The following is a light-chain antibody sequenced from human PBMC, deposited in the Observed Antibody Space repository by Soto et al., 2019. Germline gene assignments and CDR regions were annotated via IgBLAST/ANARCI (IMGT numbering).Light chain of an antibody. CDR1: QTISSW. CDR2: KAS. V-gene: IGKV1-5*03. J-gene: IGKJ1*01. Sequence: DIQMTQSPSTLSGSVGDRVTITCRASQTISSWLAWYQQKPGKAPKLLIYKASTIKSGVPSRFSGSGSGTEFTLTISSLQPDDFETYYCQHYNSYSEAFGQGTKVDIX. CDR3: QHYNSYSEA.